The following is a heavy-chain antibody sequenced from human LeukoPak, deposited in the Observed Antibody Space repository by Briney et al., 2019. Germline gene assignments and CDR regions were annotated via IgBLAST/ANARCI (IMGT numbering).Heavy chain of an antibody. D-gene: IGHD3-9*01. V-gene: IGHV3-64*01. CDR1: GGSISSYY. CDR2: ISSNGGST. J-gene: IGHJ4*02. Sequence: ETLSLTCTVSGGSISSYYWSWVRQAPGKGLEYVSAISSNGGSTYYANSVKGRFTISRDNSKNTLYLQMGSLRAEDMAVYYCARDANKYDILTGSPPDYWGQGTLVTVSS. CDR3: ARDANKYDILTGSPPDY.